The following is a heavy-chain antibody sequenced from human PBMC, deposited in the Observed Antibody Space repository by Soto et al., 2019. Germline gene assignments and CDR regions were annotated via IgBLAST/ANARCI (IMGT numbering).Heavy chain of an antibody. CDR1: GYSFTSHW. CDR2: VYPGDSDT. V-gene: IGHV5-51*01. D-gene: IGHD5-12*01. CDR3: VRHQGGGVAATPFDF. Sequence: EVQLVQSGAEVKKPGESLKISCQGSGYSFTSHWIGWVRQKPGKGLEWMGFVYPGDSDTRYSPSFQGQVTISADKSSTTAFLQWSGLKASDTAMYFCVRHQGGGVAATPFDFWGQGTLVTVSS. J-gene: IGHJ4*02.